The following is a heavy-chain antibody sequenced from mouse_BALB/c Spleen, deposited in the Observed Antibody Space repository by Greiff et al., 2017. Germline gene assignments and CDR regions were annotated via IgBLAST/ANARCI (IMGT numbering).Heavy chain of an antibody. V-gene: IGHV2-9*02. CDR1: GFSLTSYG. CDR2: IWAGGST. CDR3: AREGRDYDRYAMDY. J-gene: IGHJ4*01. Sequence: QVQLKESGPGLVAPSQSLSITCTVSGFSLTSYGVHWVRQPPGKGLEWLGVIWAGGSTNYNSALMSRLSISKDNSKSQVFLKMNSLQTDDTAMYYCAREGRDYDRYAMDYWGQGTSVTVSS. D-gene: IGHD2-4*01.